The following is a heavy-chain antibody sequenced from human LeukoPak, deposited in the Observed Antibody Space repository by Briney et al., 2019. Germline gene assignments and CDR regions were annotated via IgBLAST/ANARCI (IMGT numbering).Heavy chain of an antibody. CDR1: GFTSSSYA. J-gene: IGHJ6*03. Sequence: QTGGSLRLSCAASGFTSSSYAMSWVRQAPGKGLEWVSTISGSGDSTYYADSVKGRFTISRDNSKNTLYMQTNSLRAEDTAVYYCAKYYGDYYYYYYMDVWGKGTTVTVSS. CDR2: ISGSGDST. V-gene: IGHV3-23*01. CDR3: AKYYGDYYYYYYMDV. D-gene: IGHD4-17*01.